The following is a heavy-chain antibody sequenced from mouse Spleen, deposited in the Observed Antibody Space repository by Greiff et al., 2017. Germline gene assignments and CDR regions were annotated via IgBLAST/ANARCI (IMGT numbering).Heavy chain of an antibody. Sequence: EVQLVESGPELVKPGASVKIPCKASGYTFTDYNMDWVKQSHGKSLEWIGDINPNNGGTIYNQKFKGKATLTVDKSSSTAYMELRSLTSEDTAVYYCARGGYGSRNFDVWGAGTTVTVSS. V-gene: IGHV1-18*01. CDR3: ARGGYGSRNFDV. D-gene: IGHD1-1*01. CDR2: INPNNGGT. CDR1: GYTFTDYN. J-gene: IGHJ1*01.